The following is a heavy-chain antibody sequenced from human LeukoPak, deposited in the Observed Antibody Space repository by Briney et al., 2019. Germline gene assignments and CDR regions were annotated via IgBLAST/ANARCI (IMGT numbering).Heavy chain of an antibody. D-gene: IGHD3-9*01. CDR3: ARGGSGTGYYYFDY. J-gene: IGHJ4*02. CDR2: INQPGSAT. Sequence: GGSLRPSCAASGFTFSNYWMSWVRQAPGKGLESVANINQPGSATYYVDSVKGRFTISRDNAKNSVYLQMNSLGAEDTAVYYCARGGSGTGYYYFDYWGQGTPVTVSS. V-gene: IGHV3-7*04. CDR1: GFTFSNYW.